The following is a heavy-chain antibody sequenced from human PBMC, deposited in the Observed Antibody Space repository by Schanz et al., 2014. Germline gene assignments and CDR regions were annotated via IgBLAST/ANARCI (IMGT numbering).Heavy chain of an antibody. D-gene: IGHD2-2*01. J-gene: IGHJ4*02. Sequence: QVQLVQSGAEVKKPGASVKVSCKASGYTFTSYGISWVRQAPGQGLEWMGWISPYNGNTNYAQKLQGRLTMTRDTSTSTVYMELSSLRSEDTAVYYCARAPTAYCSDTSCLGTPFDYWGQGTLVTVSS. V-gene: IGHV1-18*01. CDR3: ARAPTAYCSDTSCLGTPFDY. CDR1: GYTFTSYG. CDR2: ISPYNGNT.